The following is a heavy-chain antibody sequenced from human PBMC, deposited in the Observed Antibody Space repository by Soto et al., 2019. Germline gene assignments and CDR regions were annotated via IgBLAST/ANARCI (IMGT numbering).Heavy chain of an antibody. CDR1: GYTFTGYY. V-gene: IGHV1-2*04. D-gene: IGHD5-12*01. J-gene: IGHJ4*02. CDR2: INPNSGGT. CDR3: ARGLYSGYDSIPTPFDY. Sequence: VSCKASGYTFTGYYMHWVRQAPGQGLEWMGWINPNSGGTNYAQKFQGWVTMTRDTSISTAYMELSRLRSDDTAVYYCARGLYSGYDSIPTPFDYWGQGTLVTVSS.